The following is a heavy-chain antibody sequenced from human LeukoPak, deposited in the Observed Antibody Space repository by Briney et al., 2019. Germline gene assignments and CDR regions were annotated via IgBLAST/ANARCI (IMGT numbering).Heavy chain of an antibody. Sequence: GGSLRLSCAASGFTFSSYAMSWVRQAPGKGLVWVSRINHDGGSTIYADSVKGRFTISRDNAQKTLFLQMSSLGAEDTAVYYCAREMDATGTTSLFDYWGQGTLVTVSS. CDR1: GFTFSSYA. D-gene: IGHD1-1*01. J-gene: IGHJ4*02. CDR3: AREMDATGTTSLFDY. V-gene: IGHV3-74*01. CDR2: INHDGGST.